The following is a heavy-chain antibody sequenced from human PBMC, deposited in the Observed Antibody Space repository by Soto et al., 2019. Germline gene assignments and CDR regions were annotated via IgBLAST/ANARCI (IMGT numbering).Heavy chain of an antibody. D-gene: IGHD1-7*01. CDR1: GFTFSSYS. CDR3: ARDQLELPPGAVDY. Sequence: QPGGSLRLSCAASGFTFSSYSMNWVRQAPGKGLEWVSYISSSSSTIYYADSVKGRFTISRDNAKNSLYLQMNSLRAEDTAVYYCARDQLELPPGAVDYWGQGTLVTVSS. J-gene: IGHJ4*02. CDR2: ISSSSSTI. V-gene: IGHV3-48*04.